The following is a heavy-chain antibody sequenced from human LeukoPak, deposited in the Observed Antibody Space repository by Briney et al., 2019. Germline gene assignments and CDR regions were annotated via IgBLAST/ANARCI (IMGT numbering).Heavy chain of an antibody. CDR2: INHSGST. CDR3: ARHPRGIAANRGYFDY. V-gene: IGHV4-34*01. J-gene: IGHJ4*02. D-gene: IGHD6-13*01. CDR1: GGSFSGYY. Sequence: NPSETQSLTCAVYGGSFSGYYWSWIRQPPGKGLEWIGEINHSGSTNYNPSLKSRVTISVDTSKNQFSLKLSSVTAADTAVYYCARHPRGIAANRGYFDYWGQGTLVTVSS.